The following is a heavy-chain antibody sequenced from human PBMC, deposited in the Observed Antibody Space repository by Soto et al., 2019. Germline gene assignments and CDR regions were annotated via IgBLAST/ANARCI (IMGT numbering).Heavy chain of an antibody. Sequence: QITLKESGPTLVKPTQTLTLTCTFSGFSLSTSGVGVGWIRQPPGKALQWLALIFCDDDKRYSPSLKNRLTIIKDNSKTQVVLTMTNMDPVDTATYYCAHSIWFGDFSGFDPWGQGNLVTVSS. CDR2: IFCDDDK. J-gene: IGHJ5*02. D-gene: IGHD3-10*01. CDR3: AHSIWFGDFSGFDP. V-gene: IGHV2-5*02. CDR1: GFSLSTSGVG.